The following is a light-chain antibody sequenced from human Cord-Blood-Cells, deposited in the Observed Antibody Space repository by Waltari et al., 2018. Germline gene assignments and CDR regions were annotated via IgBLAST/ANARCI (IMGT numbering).Light chain of an antibody. CDR3: CSYAGSSTWV. J-gene: IGLJ3*02. V-gene: IGLV2-23*01. Sequence: QSALTQPASVSGSPGQSITISCTGTSSDVGCYSLLSWYQQHPGKAPKPMIYEGSKRPSGVSNRFSGSKSGNTASLTISGLQAEDEADYYCCSYAGSSTWVFGGGTKLTVL. CDR2: EGS. CDR1: SSDVGCYSL.